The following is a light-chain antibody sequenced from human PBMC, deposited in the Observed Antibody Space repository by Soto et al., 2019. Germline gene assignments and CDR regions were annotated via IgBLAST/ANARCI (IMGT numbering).Light chain of an antibody. CDR3: MQALQTPST. Sequence: TMMTQSPLSLPVIPGQPASISSRSSQSLLHSNGYIYLAWFLQKPGQSPQLLIYVASNRATGVPARFSGSGSGTDFTLKISSVEAEDVAVYYCMQALQTPSTFGQGTRLEIK. CDR2: VAS. CDR1: QSLLHSNGYIY. J-gene: IGKJ5*01. V-gene: IGKV2-28*01.